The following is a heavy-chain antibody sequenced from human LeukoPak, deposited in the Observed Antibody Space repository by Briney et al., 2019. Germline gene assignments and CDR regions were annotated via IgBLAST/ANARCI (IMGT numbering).Heavy chain of an antibody. V-gene: IGHV4-59*01. CDR2: IYYSGST. D-gene: IGHD6-19*01. CDR3: ARNSGWYEASIDY. J-gene: IGHJ4*02. Sequence: SETLSLTCTVSGGSISSYYWSWIRQPPGKGLEWIGYIYYSGSTNYNPSLKSRVTISVDTSKTQFSLKLSSVTAADTAVYYCARNSGWYEASIDYWGQGTLVTVSS. CDR1: GGSISSYY.